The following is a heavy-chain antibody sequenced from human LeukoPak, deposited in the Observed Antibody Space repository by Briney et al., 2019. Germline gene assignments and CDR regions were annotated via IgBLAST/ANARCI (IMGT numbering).Heavy chain of an antibody. CDR2: IYYSGST. CDR3: ARHGRPE. V-gene: IGHV4-59*08. Sequence: PSETLSLTCTVSRGSISPYFWSWIRQPPGKGLEWIGYIYYSGSTNYNPSLKSRVTISVDTSKNQFSLKLSSVTAADTAVYYCARHGRPEWGQGTLVTVSS. J-gene: IGHJ4*02. CDR1: RGSISPYF.